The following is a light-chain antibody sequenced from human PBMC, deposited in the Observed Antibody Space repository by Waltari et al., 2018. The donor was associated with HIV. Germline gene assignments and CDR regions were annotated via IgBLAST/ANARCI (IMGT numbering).Light chain of an antibody. Sequence: QSALTQPRSVSGSPGQSVTISCTGTSSDVGAYNYVSWYQHHPSKGPKLLIYDVNKRPSVVTDRFSGAKSGNTAALTISGLQAEDEADYYCCSYADTYFVLFGGRTKLTVL. CDR2: DVN. CDR3: CSYADTYFVL. J-gene: IGLJ2*01. V-gene: IGLV2-11*01. CDR1: SSDVGAYNY.